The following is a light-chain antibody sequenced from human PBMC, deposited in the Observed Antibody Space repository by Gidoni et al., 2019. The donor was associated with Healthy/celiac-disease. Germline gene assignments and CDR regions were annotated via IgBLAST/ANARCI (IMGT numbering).Light chain of an antibody. Sequence: DIQMTQSPSSLSASVGDRVIITCRASQSISSHLNWYQQKPGEAPKLRLYAASSLQSGVPSRFSGSGSGTDFTLTISSLQPEDFATYYCQQSYTTPRTFGQGTNLEIK. CDR2: AAS. J-gene: IGKJ2*01. CDR1: QSISSH. CDR3: QQSYTTPRT. V-gene: IGKV1-39*01.